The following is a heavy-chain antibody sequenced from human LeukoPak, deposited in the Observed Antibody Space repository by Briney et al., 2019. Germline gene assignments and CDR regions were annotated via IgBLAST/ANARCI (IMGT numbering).Heavy chain of an antibody. D-gene: IGHD5-18*01. CDR1: GASISSGSYY. J-gene: IGHJ6*03. V-gene: IGHV4-61*02. CDR3: AREILGTAMVSYYYYYMDV. CDR2: IYTSGST. Sequence: RSSETLSLTCTVSGASISSGSYYWSWIRQPAGKGLEWIGRIYTSGSTNYNPSLKSRVTISVDTSKNQFSLKLSSVTAADTAVYYCAREILGTAMVSYYYYYMDVWGKGTTVTVSS.